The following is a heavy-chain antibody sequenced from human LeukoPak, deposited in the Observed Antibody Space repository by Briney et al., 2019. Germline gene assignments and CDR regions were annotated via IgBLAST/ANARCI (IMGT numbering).Heavy chain of an antibody. CDR1: GYTFTIYD. Sequence: ASVKVSCKTSGYTFTIYDISRGRQPPGQGLEWMGWMNPNSGNTGYAQKFQGRVTITRNTAISTAYMELSSQRSDDTAVDYCVRFLSLESYDSSGYYFDFGGEGSLVTVSS. CDR3: VRFLSLESYDSSGYYFDF. V-gene: IGHV1-8*01. D-gene: IGHD3-22*01. CDR2: MNPNSGNT. J-gene: IGHJ4*02.